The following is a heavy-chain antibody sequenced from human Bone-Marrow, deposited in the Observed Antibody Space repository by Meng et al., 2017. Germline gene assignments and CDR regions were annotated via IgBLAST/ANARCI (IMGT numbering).Heavy chain of an antibody. V-gene: IGHV5-51*01. Sequence: KVSCKGSGYSFTSYCIGWVRQMPGKGLEWMGIIYPGDSDTRYSPSFQGQVTISADKSISTAYLQWSSLKASDTAMYYCASTITMVRGVRDYYYYGMDVWGQGTMVTVSS. J-gene: IGHJ6*02. CDR3: ASTITMVRGVRDYYYYGMDV. CDR1: GYSFTSYC. D-gene: IGHD3-10*01. CDR2: IYPGDSDT.